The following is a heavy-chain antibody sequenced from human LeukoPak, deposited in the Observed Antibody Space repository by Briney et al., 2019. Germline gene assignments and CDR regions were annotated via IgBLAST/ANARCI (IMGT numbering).Heavy chain of an antibody. Sequence: GASVKVSCKASGYTFTSYGISWVRQAPGQGLEWMGWISAYNGNTNYAQKLQGRVTMTTDTSTSTAYMELRSLRSDDTAVYYCARGTPRYSYGRNFDYWGQGTLVTVSS. CDR3: ARGTPRYSYGRNFDY. J-gene: IGHJ4*02. V-gene: IGHV1-18*01. CDR2: ISAYNGNT. CDR1: GYTFTSYG. D-gene: IGHD5-18*01.